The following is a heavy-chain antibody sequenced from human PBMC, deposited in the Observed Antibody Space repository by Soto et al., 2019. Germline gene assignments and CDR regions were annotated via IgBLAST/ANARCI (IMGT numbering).Heavy chain of an antibody. CDR3: ARGGEYSTSFDY. CDR2: INHSGNT. J-gene: IGHJ4*02. CDR1: GGSFSGYY. D-gene: IGHD6-6*01. V-gene: IGHV4-34*01. Sequence: SETLSLTCAVYGGSFSGYYWSWFRQSPGKGLERIGEINHSGNTNYSPSLKSRVTISVDTSKNQFFLNLSSVTAADTAVYYCARGGEYSTSFDYWGQGTLVTVSS.